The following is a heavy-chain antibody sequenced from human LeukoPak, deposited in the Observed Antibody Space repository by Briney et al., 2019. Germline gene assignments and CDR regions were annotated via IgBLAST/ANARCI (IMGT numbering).Heavy chain of an antibody. CDR1: GGSISSHD. Sequence: SETLSLTCTVSGGSISSHDWGWIRHPPGKGLEWMGYIYDSGRATYNSSLKSRVTISVDTSKDQVSLKVTSVTAADTAVYYCARGRRGRYYDISRYNYFDYWGQGTLVSVSS. CDR2: IYDSGRA. J-gene: IGHJ4*02. D-gene: IGHD3-22*01. V-gene: IGHV4-59*11. CDR3: ARGRRGRYYDISRYNYFDY.